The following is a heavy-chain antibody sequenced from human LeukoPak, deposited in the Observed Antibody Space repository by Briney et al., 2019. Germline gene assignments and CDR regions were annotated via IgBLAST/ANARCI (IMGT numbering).Heavy chain of an antibody. CDR3: ARDEGGYPWGY. V-gene: IGHV1-2*04. D-gene: IGHD7-27*01. CDR2: INPNSGGT. CDR1: GYTFTGYY. J-gene: IGHJ4*02. Sequence: GASVRVSCKASGYTFTGYYMHWVRQAPGQGLEWMGWINPNSGGTNYAQKFQGWVTMTRDTSISTAYMELSRLRSDDTAVYYCARDEGGYPWGYWGQGTLVTVSS.